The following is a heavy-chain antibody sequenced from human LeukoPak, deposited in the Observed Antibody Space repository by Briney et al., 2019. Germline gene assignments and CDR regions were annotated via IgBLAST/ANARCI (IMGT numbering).Heavy chain of an antibody. CDR1: GGSISSRGFF. V-gene: IGHV4-39*07. Sequence: PSETLSLTCTVSGGSISSRGFFWGWIRQPPGKGPEWIGSVYYDGVTYLNPSLKSRVTISLDKSTNRFSLRLSSVTAADTAVYYCARVKPATIDAFDIWGQGTMVTVSS. CDR3: ARVKPATIDAFDI. D-gene: IGHD5-12*01. CDR2: VYYDGVT. J-gene: IGHJ3*02.